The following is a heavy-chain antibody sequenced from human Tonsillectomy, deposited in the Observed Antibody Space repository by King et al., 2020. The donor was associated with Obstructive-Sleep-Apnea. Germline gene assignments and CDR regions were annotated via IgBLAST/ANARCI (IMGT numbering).Heavy chain of an antibody. J-gene: IGHJ4*02. CDR1: GYSISSGYY. CDR3: ARDHYYDSSGASDY. D-gene: IGHD3-22*01. V-gene: IGHV4-38-2*02. CDR2: IYHSGST. Sequence: VQLQESGPGLVKPSETLSLTCTVSGYSISSGYYWGWIRQPPGKGLEWIGSIYHSGSTYYNPSLKSRVTISVDTSKNKFSLKLSSVTAADTAVYYCARDHYYDSSGASDYWGQGTLVTVSS.